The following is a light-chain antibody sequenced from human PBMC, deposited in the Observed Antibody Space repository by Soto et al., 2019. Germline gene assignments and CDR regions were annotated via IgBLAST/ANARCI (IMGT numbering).Light chain of an antibody. V-gene: IGLV2-14*03. CDR3: TSFTSSSTWV. Sequence: QSALTQPASVSGSPGQSITISCTGTSSDVGGYNYVSWFQQHPGKAPKLKIYEVSNRPSGVSNRFSGSKSGYTASLTISELQAEDEADYYCTSFTSSSTWVFSGGTQLTVL. J-gene: IGLJ3*02. CDR1: SSDVGGYNY. CDR2: EVS.